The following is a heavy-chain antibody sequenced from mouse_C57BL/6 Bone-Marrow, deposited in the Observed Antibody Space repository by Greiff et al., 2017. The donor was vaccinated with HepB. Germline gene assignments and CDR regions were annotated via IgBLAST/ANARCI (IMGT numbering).Heavy chain of an antibody. CDR3: ARGGYGYDEGFAY. V-gene: IGHV1-52*01. J-gene: IGHJ3*01. Sequence: QVQLQQPGAELVRPGSSVKLSCKASGYTFTSYWMHWVKQRPIQGLEWIGNIDPSDSETHYNQKFKDKATLTVDKSSSTAYMQLSSLTSEDSAVYYCARGGYGYDEGFAYWGQGTLVTVSA. CDR2: IDPSDSET. D-gene: IGHD2-2*01. CDR1: GYTFTSYW.